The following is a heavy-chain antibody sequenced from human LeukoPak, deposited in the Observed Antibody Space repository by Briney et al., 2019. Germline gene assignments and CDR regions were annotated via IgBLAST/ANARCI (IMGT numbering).Heavy chain of an antibody. CDR2: ISSNGGST. D-gene: IGHD2-2*01. V-gene: IGHV3-64*01. Sequence: GGSLRLSCAASGFTFSSYAMHWVRQAPGKGLEYVSAISSNGGSTYYANSVKGRFTISRDNSKNTLYLQMNSLRAEDTAVYYCAKPSSTSSYYYYYMDVWGKGTTVTVSS. CDR3: AKPSSTSSYYYYYMDV. CDR1: GFTFSSYA. J-gene: IGHJ6*03.